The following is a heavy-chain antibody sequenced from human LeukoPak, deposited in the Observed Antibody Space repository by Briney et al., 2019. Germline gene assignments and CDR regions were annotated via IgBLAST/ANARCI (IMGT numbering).Heavy chain of an antibody. CDR2: IYYSGYT. V-gene: IGHV4-59*12. J-gene: IGHJ4*02. Sequence: SETLSLTCTVSGGSISSYYWSWIRQPPGKGLKWIGNIYYSGYTTYSPSLRSRVTISVDTSKNQFSLKLRSVTAADTAVYYCARDGFYDSSGYYYNWVFDYWGQGTLVTVSS. D-gene: IGHD3-22*01. CDR3: ARDGFYDSSGYYYNWVFDY. CDR1: GGSISSYY.